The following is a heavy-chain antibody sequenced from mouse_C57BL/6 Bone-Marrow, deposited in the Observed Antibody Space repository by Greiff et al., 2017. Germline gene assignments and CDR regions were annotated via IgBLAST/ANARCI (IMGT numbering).Heavy chain of an antibody. CDR2: IYPRSGNT. Sequence: QVQLKESGAELARPGASVKLSCKASGYTFTSYGIRWVKQRTGQGLEWIGEIYPRSGNTYYNEKFKGKATLTADKSSSTAYMELRSLTSEDSAVYFCARGTAQAAWFAYWGQGTLVTVSA. D-gene: IGHD3-2*02. V-gene: IGHV1-81*01. CDR3: ARGTAQAAWFAY. CDR1: GYTFTSYG. J-gene: IGHJ3*01.